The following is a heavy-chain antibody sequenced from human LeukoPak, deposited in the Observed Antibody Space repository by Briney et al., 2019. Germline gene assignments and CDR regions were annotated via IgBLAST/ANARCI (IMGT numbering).Heavy chain of an antibody. CDR1: GFTFSSYA. V-gene: IGHV3-30-3*01. D-gene: IGHD3-22*01. Sequence: GGSLRLSCAASGFTFSSYAMHWVRQAPGKGLEWVAVISYDGSNKYYADSVKGRFTISRDNSKNTLYLQMNSLRAEDTAGYYCARELYYYDSSGYFDYWGQGTLVTVSS. CDR2: ISYDGSNK. J-gene: IGHJ4*02. CDR3: ARELYYYDSSGYFDY.